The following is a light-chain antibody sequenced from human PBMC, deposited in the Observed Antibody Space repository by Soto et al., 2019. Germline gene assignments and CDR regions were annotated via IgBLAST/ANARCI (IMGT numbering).Light chain of an antibody. Sequence: VLTQSPATVSLSPGERATLSCRASQSVSIYLAWYQQKPGQAPRLLIYDASNRATGIPARFSGSGSGTDFTLTISSLEPEDFAVYYCQQRSNWPLTFGQRTKVDI. CDR1: QSVSIY. CDR2: DAS. J-gene: IGKJ1*01. V-gene: IGKV3-11*01. CDR3: QQRSNWPLT.